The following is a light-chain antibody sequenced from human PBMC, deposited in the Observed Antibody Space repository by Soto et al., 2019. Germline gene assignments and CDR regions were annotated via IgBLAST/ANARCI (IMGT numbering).Light chain of an antibody. J-gene: IGKJ1*01. V-gene: IGKV3-15*01. CDR2: GVS. CDR3: QQYYNWPPWT. CDR1: QSVNSR. Sequence: EIVMTQSPATLSVSPGERAALSCRASQSVNSRLAWYQQKPGQAPRLLIYGVSTRATGISARFSGSGSGTEFTLTISSLQSEDFAVYYCQQYYNWPPWTFGQGTKVEIK.